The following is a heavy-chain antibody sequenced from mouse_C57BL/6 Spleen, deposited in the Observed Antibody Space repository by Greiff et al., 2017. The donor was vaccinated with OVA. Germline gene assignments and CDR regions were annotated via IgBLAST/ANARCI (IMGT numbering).Heavy chain of an antibody. CDR2: IWGVGST. V-gene: IGHV2-6*01. CDR3: ARGGEDYDGCAY. Sequence: QVQLKESGPGLVAPSQSLSITCTVSGFSLTSYGVDWVRQSPGKGLEWLGVIWGVGSTNYNSALKSRLSISKDNSKSQVFLKRNSLQTDDTAMYYCARGGEDYDGCAYWGQGTLVTVSA. J-gene: IGHJ3*01. CDR1: GFSLTSYG. D-gene: IGHD2-4*01.